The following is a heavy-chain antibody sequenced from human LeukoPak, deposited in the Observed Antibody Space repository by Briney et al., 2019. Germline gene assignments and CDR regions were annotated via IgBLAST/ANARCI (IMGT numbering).Heavy chain of an antibody. V-gene: IGHV3-15*07. CDR3: IRYGYNLAEYFQH. D-gene: IGHD5-24*01. CDR1: GFTFSNAW. J-gene: IGHJ1*01. CDR2: IISKTDGGTT. Sequence: PGGSLRLSCAASGFTFSNAWMNWVRQAPGKGLEWVGRIISKTDGGTTDYAAPVKGRFTISRDDSKNTLYLQMNSLKTEDTAVYYCIRYGYNLAEYFQHWGQGTLVTVSS.